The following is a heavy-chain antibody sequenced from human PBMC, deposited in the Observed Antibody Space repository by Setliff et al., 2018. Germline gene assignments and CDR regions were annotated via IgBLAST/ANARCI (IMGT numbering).Heavy chain of an antibody. V-gene: IGHV4-4*08. CDR2: LYTSGST. Sequence: SETLSLTCTVSGASISSHAWSWIRQPPGKRLEYIGYLYTSGSTNYNPSLKSRVTMSVDTSKNQLSLKLTFVTAADTAIYYCARLIGYSYGYYYHYVDVWGKGTTVTVSS. CDR3: ARLIGYSYGYYYHYVDV. D-gene: IGHD5-18*01. J-gene: IGHJ6*03. CDR1: GASISSHA.